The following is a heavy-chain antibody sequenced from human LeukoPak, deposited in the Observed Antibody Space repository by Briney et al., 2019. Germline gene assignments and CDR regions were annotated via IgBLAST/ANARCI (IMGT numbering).Heavy chain of an antibody. D-gene: IGHD1-7*01. CDR3: AKDWNWAIDY. CDR1: GFAFSSYG. J-gene: IGHJ4*02. CDR2: IHYDSTTE. V-gene: IGHV3-30*02. Sequence: PGGSPRLSCAASGFAFSSYGMHWVRQAPGKGLEWVAYIHYDSTTEDYADSVKGRFTISRDNSKNTLSLQMNNLRVEDMAVFYCAKDWNWAIDYWGQGTLVTVSS.